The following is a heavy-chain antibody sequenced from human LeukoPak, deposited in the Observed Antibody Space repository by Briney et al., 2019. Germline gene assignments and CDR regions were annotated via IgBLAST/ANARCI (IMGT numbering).Heavy chain of an antibody. CDR3: ARDSSSWSLTFDY. J-gene: IGHJ4*02. V-gene: IGHV3-7*01. D-gene: IGHD6-13*01. Sequence: PGGSLRLSYAASGFTFSSYWMSWVRQAPGKGLEWVANIKQDGSEKYYVDSVKGRFTISRDNAKNSLYLQMNSLRAEDTAVYYCARDSSSWSLTFDYWGQGTLVTVSS. CDR2: IKQDGSEK. CDR1: GFTFSSYW.